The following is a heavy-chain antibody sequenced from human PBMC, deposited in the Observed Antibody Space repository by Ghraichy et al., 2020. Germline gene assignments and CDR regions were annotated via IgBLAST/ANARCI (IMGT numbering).Heavy chain of an antibody. CDR3: AKERRAAMNWFDP. J-gene: IGHJ5*02. CDR1: GFTFSSYG. CDR2: IRYDGSNK. V-gene: IGHV3-30*02. D-gene: IGHD5-18*01. Sequence: GGSLRLSCAASGFTFSSYGMHWVRQAPGKGLEWVAFIRYDGSNKYYADSVKGRFTISRDNSKNTLYLQMNSLRAEDTAVYYCAKERRAAMNWFDPWGQGTLVTVSS.